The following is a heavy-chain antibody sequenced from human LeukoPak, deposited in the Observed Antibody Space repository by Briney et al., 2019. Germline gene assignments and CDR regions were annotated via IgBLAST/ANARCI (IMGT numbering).Heavy chain of an antibody. CDR3: ARDSARWLAFDY. CDR1: GFTFSSYA. Sequence: PGGSLRLSCAASGFTFSSYAMHWVRQAPGKGLEWVAIISYDGSNKYYADSVKGRFTISRDNSKNTLYLQMNSLRAEDTAVYYCARDSARWLAFDYWGQGTLVTVSS. V-gene: IGHV3-30-3*01. D-gene: IGHD6-19*01. J-gene: IGHJ4*02. CDR2: ISYDGSNK.